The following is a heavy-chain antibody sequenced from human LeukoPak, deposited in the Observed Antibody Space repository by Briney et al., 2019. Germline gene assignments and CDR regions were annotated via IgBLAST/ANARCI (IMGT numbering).Heavy chain of an antibody. V-gene: IGHV4-4*02. J-gene: IGHJ3*02. D-gene: IGHD6-19*01. CDR3: ARGISPGSGWFFDI. CDR2: IYQSGST. Sequence: SGTLSLTCAVSGGSISSSHWWSWVRQPPVKGLEWIGEIYQSGSTNYNPSLKSRVTISVDKSKNQFSLNLSSVTAADTAVYYCARGISPGSGWFFDIWGQGTMVTVSS. CDR1: GGSISSSHW.